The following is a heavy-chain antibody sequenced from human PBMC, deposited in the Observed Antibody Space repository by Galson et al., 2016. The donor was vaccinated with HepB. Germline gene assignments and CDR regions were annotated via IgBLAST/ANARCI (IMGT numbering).Heavy chain of an antibody. D-gene: IGHD1-26*01. Sequence: SLRLSCAASGFPFSSYGIHWVRQAPGKGLEWVAVIWYDGSRKYYVDSVRGRFTISRDNFKNMVYLQMNSLRAEDTAVYHCARDRRSGSYGDDFHIWGQGTMVTVSS. V-gene: IGHV3-33*01. CDR2: IWYDGSRK. CDR1: GFPFSSYG. CDR3: ARDRRSGSYGDDFHI. J-gene: IGHJ3*02.